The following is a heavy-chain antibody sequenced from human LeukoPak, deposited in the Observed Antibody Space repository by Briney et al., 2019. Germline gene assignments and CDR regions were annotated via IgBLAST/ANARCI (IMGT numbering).Heavy chain of an antibody. CDR2: FDPEDGET. CDR1: GYTLTELS. J-gene: IGHJ3*02. D-gene: IGHD2-2*01. V-gene: IGHV1-24*01. CDR3: ATVRYCSSTSCSPNAFDI. Sequence: ASVKVSCKVSGYTLTELSIHWVRQAPGKGLEWMGGFDPEDGETIYAQKFQGRVTMTEDTSTDTAYMELSSLRSEDTAVYYCATVRYCSSTSCSPNAFDIWGQGTVVTVSS.